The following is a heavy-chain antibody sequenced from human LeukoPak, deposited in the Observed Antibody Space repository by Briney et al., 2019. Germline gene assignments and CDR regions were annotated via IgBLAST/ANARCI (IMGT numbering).Heavy chain of an antibody. CDR2: ISASGSNT. D-gene: IGHD3-16*01. Sequence: GGSLRLSCAASGFTFSDYYMSWIRQAPGKGLEWVSYISASGSNTYYADSVKGRLTISRDNAKNSLYLQMNSLRAEDTAVFYCARIRFGGTSFNYWGRGIPVTVSS. J-gene: IGHJ4*02. V-gene: IGHV3-11*01. CDR3: ARIRFGGTSFNY. CDR1: GFTFSDYY.